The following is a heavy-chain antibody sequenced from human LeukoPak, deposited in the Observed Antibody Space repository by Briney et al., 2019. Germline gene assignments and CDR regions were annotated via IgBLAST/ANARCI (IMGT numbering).Heavy chain of an antibody. V-gene: IGHV3-48*01. Sequence: GGSLRLSCAASGFTLSGYSMNWVRQAPGKGLEWVSHISIGGTIYYADSVKGRFTISRDNAKNSVYLHMNNLRVEDTAVYYCSTAKFDYWGQGTLVTVSS. CDR3: STAKFDY. CDR2: ISIGGTI. CDR1: GFTLSGYS. J-gene: IGHJ4*02.